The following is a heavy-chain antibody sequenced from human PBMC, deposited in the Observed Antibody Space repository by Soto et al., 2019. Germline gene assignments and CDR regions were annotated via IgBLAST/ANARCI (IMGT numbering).Heavy chain of an antibody. V-gene: IGHV3-53*01. Sequence: PGGSLRLSCAASGFTVSSNYMSWVRQAPGKGLEWVSVIYSGGSTYYADSVKGRFTISRDNSKNTLYLQMNSLRAEDTAVYYCARVRGVPQNWFDPWGQGTLVTVSS. D-gene: IGHD3-16*01. CDR3: ARVRGVPQNWFDP. CDR1: GFTVSSNY. CDR2: IYSGGST. J-gene: IGHJ5*02.